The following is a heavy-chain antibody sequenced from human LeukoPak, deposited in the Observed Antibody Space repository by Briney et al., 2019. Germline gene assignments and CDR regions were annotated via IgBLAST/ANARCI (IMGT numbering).Heavy chain of an antibody. D-gene: IGHD2-15*01. V-gene: IGHV3-23*01. CDR3: AKVWELVVVAVTHFDY. CDR1: GFTFSSFG. J-gene: IGHJ4*02. Sequence: GGSLRLSCAASGFTFSSFGMNWVRQAPGKGLEWVSGITGSADNTYYADSVKGRFTISRDNSKNTLYLQMNSLRAEDTAVYYCAKVWELVVVAVTHFDYWGQGTPVTVSS. CDR2: ITGSADNT.